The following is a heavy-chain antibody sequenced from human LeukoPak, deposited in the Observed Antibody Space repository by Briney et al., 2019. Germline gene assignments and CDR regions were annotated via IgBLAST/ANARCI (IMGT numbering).Heavy chain of an antibody. Sequence: ASVKVSCKASGGTFSSYAISWVRQAPGQGLEWMGGIIPIFGTANYAQKFQGRVTITADESTSTAYMELSSLRSEDTAVYYCARDPYYYDSSGYFDYWGQGTLVTVST. CDR2: IIPIFGTA. CDR3: ARDPYYYDSSGYFDY. CDR1: GGTFSSYA. D-gene: IGHD3-22*01. V-gene: IGHV1-69*13. J-gene: IGHJ4*02.